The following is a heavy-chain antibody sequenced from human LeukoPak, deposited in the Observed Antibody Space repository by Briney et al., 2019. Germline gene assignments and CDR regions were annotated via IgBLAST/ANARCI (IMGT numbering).Heavy chain of an antibody. D-gene: IGHD1-14*01. J-gene: IGHJ4*02. CDR2: IGTKAVNYAT. V-gene: IGHV3-73*01. Sequence: GGSLRLSCAASGFTFSGSTIHWVRQASGKGLEWVGRIGTKAVNYATTYTESVKGRFTISRDDSKNTAYLQMNSLKTEDTAVHFCSGGGPRGTYFIDNWGQGTLISVSS. CDR3: SGGGPRGTYFIDN. CDR1: GFTFSGST.